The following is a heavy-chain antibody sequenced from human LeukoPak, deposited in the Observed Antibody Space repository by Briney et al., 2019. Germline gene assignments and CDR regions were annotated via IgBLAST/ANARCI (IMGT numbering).Heavy chain of an antibody. V-gene: IGHV3-48*03. CDR2: ISSTGTTV. D-gene: IGHD2-2*01. J-gene: IGHJ4*02. Sequence: QPGGSLILSCAASGFIFSHYEMNWVRQAPGKGLEWLSYISSTGTTVYYADSVRGRFTISRDNAKTSLYLQMNSLRGEDTAVYYCARDSVVPAAPFDFWGQGTQVTVSS. CDR1: GFIFSHYE. CDR3: ARDSVVPAAPFDF.